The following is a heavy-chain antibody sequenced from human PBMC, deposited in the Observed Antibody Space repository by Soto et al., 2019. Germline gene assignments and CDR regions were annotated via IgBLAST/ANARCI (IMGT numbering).Heavy chain of an antibody. CDR1: GXSVSSYW. V-gene: IGHV3-74*01. J-gene: IGHJ4*02. CDR2: IDRDGSRT. Sequence: GGSLRLSCAASGXSVSSYWMYWVRQAPGKGLVWVSRIDRDGSRTNYADSVKGRFTISRDNAQNTLYLQMNSLRAEDTAVYYCARNVGQGYNSDSWGQGTLVTVSS. CDR3: ARNVGQGYNSDS. D-gene: IGHD5-12*01.